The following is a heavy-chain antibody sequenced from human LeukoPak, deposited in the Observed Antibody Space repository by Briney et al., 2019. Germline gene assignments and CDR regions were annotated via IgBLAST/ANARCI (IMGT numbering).Heavy chain of an antibody. J-gene: IGHJ5*02. CDR3: ARSYSSGWYWFDP. V-gene: IGHV4-59*01. CDR1: GGSISSYY. Sequence: PSETLSLTCAVSGGSISSYYWSWIRQPPGKGLESSAYIYYSGSTNYNPSLKRRVTISLDKSKNQFSLNLRSVAAAAKALHYFARSYSSGWYWFDPGGGGTLVTVS. CDR2: IYYSGST. D-gene: IGHD6-19*01.